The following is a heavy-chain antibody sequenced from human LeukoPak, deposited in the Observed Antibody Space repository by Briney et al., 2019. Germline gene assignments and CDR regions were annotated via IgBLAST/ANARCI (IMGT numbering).Heavy chain of an antibody. Sequence: GGSLRLSCAASGFTFSGYSMNWVRQAPGKGLEWVSYISSSGSTIHYADSVKGRFTISRDNAKNSLYLQMNSLRAEDTAVYYCARWWEDYYYGMDVWGQGTTVTVSS. CDR3: ARWWEDYYYGMDV. V-gene: IGHV3-48*04. CDR1: GFTFSGYS. CDR2: ISSSGSTI. D-gene: IGHD1-26*01. J-gene: IGHJ6*02.